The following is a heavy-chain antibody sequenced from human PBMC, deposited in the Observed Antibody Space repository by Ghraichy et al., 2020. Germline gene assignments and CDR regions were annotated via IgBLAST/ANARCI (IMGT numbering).Heavy chain of an antibody. J-gene: IGHJ3*01. V-gene: IGHV3-23*01. CDR2: LGADGRST. Sequence: LSLTCAVSEFTFDGYPMTWVRQAPGKGLEWVSTLGADGRSTFYADSVKGRFTISRDKSKRTMYLQMNSLRADVTAVYYCAKEGGRLGEGAFDVWGQGTKVTVSS. CDR3: AKEGGRLGEGAFDV. CDR1: EFTFDGYP. D-gene: IGHD3-10*01.